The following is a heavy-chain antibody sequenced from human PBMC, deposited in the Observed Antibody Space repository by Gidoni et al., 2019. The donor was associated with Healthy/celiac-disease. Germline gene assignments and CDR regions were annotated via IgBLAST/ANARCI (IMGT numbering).Heavy chain of an antibody. Sequence: QVQLQQWGAGLLKPSETLSLTCAVSGGSFSGYYWSWIRQPPGKGLEWIGEINHSGSTNYNPSLKSRVTISVDTSKNQFSLKLSSVTAADTAVYYCARKSSGWYFDAFDIWGQGTMVTVSS. J-gene: IGHJ3*02. V-gene: IGHV4-34*01. CDR2: INHSGST. D-gene: IGHD6-19*01. CDR1: GGSFSGYY. CDR3: ARKSSGWYFDAFDI.